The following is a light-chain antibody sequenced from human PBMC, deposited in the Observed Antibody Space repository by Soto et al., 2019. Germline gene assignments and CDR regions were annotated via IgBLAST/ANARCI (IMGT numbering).Light chain of an antibody. CDR3: QQYNHWPLYT. Sequence: EVVMTQSPATLSVSPGERATLSCRASQSVSRNLAWYQQRPGRAPRLLIYDASTRATNIPTRFSGSGSGTEFTLTISSLQSEDFADYYCQQYNHWPLYTFGQGTKLEIK. CDR1: QSVSRN. CDR2: DAS. J-gene: IGKJ2*01. V-gene: IGKV3-15*01.